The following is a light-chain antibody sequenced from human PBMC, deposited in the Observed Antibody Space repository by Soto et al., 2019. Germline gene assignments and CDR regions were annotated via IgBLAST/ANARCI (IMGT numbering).Light chain of an antibody. CDR3: QQRSDWPLT. Sequence: EIVLTQSPATLSLSPGERATLSCRASQSIGIYLAWYQQKPDQAPRLLIYDASNRATGIPARFSGSGSGTDFTLAISGLEPEDFALYYCQQRSDWPLTFGGGTKVEI. CDR1: QSIGIY. J-gene: IGKJ4*01. V-gene: IGKV3-11*01. CDR2: DAS.